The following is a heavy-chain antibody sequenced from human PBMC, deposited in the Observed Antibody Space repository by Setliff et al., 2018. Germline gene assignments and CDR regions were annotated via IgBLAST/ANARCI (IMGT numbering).Heavy chain of an antibody. Sequence: SETLSLTCAAYGGTFSDYHWTWIRQSPEKGLEWIGEINHRGSTNYNPSLKSRVTISVDTSKNQFSLKLSSVTAADTAVYYCARGIGGYCSSMSCSNESWPWGQGTLVTVSS. V-gene: IGHV4-34*01. CDR1: GGTFSDYH. D-gene: IGHD2-2*01. CDR3: ARGIGGYCSSMSCSNESWP. J-gene: IGHJ4*02. CDR2: INHRGST.